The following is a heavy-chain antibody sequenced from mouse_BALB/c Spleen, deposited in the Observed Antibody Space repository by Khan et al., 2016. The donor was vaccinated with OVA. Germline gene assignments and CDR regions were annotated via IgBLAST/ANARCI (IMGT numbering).Heavy chain of an antibody. CDR3: TSRVYGSSYGFAY. CDR2: IDPEADFT. D-gene: IGHD1-1*01. CDR1: GYTFTDYE. Sequence: QVQLQQSGAELVRPGASVTLSCKASGYTFTDYELHWVKQTPVHGLEWTGAIDPEADFTAYNQKFKGKATLTADKSSSTAYMELRSLTSEDSAVYDWTSRVYGSSYGFAYWGQGTLVAVS. J-gene: IGHJ3*01. V-gene: IGHV1-15*01.